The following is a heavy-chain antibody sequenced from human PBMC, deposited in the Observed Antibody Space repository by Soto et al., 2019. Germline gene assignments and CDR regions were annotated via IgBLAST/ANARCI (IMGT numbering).Heavy chain of an antibody. Sequence: AAVNVSCQAYGYSFTGYYIYCVRQAPGQGLELXXWINPHTGGTNYAQKFQGWVTMTTDTSISTASMELTRLTSDDTAIYYCARGDSTDCSNGVCSFFYNHDMDVWGQGTTVNGSS. CDR3: ARGDSTDCSNGVCSFFYNHDMDV. J-gene: IGHJ6*02. V-gene: IGHV1-2*04. CDR1: GYSFTGYY. CDR2: INPHTGGT. D-gene: IGHD2-8*01.